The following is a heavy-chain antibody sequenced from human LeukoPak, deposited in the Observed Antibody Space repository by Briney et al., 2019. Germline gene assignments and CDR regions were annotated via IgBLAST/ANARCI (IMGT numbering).Heavy chain of an antibody. CDR1: GFTSSSYA. Sequence: PGGSLRLSCAASGFTSSSYAMTWVRQAPGKGLEWVSAISGSGGSTYYADSVKGRFTISRDNSKNTLYLQMNSLRAEDTAVYYCAKEPYGSGSSPSYWGQGTLVTVSS. CDR2: ISGSGGST. J-gene: IGHJ4*02. D-gene: IGHD3-10*01. V-gene: IGHV3-23*01. CDR3: AKEPYGSGSSPSY.